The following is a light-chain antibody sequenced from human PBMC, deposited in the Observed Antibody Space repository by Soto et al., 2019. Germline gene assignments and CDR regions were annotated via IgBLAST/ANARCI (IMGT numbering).Light chain of an antibody. V-gene: IGKV1-5*01. CDR1: RSITNW. CDR2: DAS. Sequence: DIQMTQSPSTLSASVGDRVTLTCRASRSITNWFAWFQQKPGKAPKLLIYDASNLESGVPSRFSGSGSGTEFTLSISSLQPDDFGTYYCQQYSTDPFTFGPGTIVDLK. J-gene: IGKJ3*01. CDR3: QQYSTDPFT.